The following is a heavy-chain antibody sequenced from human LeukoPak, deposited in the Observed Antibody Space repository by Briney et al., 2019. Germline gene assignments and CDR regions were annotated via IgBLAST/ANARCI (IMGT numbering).Heavy chain of an antibody. CDR3: ARSGERAFDI. Sequence: SETLSLTXTVSGGSISSSSYYWGWIRQPPGKGLEWIGSIYYSGSTYYNPSLKSRVTISVDTSKNQFSLKLSSVTAADTAVYYCARSGERAFDIWGQGTMVTVSS. J-gene: IGHJ3*02. CDR1: GGSISSSSYY. V-gene: IGHV4-39*01. CDR2: IYYSGST. D-gene: IGHD6-19*01.